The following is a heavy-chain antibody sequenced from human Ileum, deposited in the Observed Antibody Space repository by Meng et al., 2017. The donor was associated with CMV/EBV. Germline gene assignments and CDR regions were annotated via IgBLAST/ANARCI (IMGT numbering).Heavy chain of an antibody. CDR2: IKSDGSST. V-gene: IGHV3-74*01. J-gene: IGHJ4*02. CDR1: GFTFNSYW. Sequence: EVQLVEYGGGLAQPGGSLRLSCAASGFTFNSYWMHWVRQAPGKGLVWVSSIKSDGSSTNYADSVKGRFTISRDNAKNTLYLQMNSLRAEDTAVYYCARSFDYWGQGTLVTVSS. CDR3: ARSFDY.